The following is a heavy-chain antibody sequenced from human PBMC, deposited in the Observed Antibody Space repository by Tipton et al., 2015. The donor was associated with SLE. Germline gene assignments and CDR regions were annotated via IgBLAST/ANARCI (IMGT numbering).Heavy chain of an antibody. D-gene: IGHD4-17*01. Sequence: TLSLTCIVSGDSISSSSYYWNWIRQTPGKGLEWIGYIYDTVLTTYSASFKSRVTMSVDTSKNQFSLRLTSVTAADTGIYYCARAPGDYDPLDYWGQGTLVTVSS. CDR3: ARAPGDYDPLDY. J-gene: IGHJ4*02. CDR1: GDSISSSSYY. CDR2: IYDTVLT. V-gene: IGHV4-61*05.